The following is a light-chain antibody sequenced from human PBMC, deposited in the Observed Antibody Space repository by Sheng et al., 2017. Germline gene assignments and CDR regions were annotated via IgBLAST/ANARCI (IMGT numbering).Light chain of an antibody. Sequence: QSVLTQPPSVSAAPGQKVTISCSGSGSNIGNNHVSWYQHLPGRAPKLLIYDDNQRPSGIPDRFSGSRSGTSATLGISGLQTGDEADYSCATWDSSVSAVVFGGGTKVSVL. CDR3: ATWDSSVSAVV. J-gene: IGLJ2*01. CDR1: GSNIGNNH. V-gene: IGLV1-51*01. CDR2: DDN.